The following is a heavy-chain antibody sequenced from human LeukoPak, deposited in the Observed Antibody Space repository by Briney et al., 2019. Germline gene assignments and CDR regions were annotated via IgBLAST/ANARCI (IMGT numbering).Heavy chain of an antibody. CDR1: GFTFSSYS. D-gene: IGHD2-15*01. CDR2: IWYDGSNK. CDR3: ARFHSNLLAFDI. J-gene: IGHJ3*02. V-gene: IGHV3-33*08. Sequence: GGSLRLSCAASGFTFSSYSMNWVRQAPGKGLEWVAVIWYDGSNKYYADSVKGRFTISRDNSKNTLYLQMNSLRAEDTAVYYCARFHSNLLAFDIWGQGTMVTVSS.